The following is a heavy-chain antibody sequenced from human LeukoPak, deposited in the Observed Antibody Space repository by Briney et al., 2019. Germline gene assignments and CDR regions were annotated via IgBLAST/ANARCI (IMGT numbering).Heavy chain of an antibody. Sequence: SETLSLTCTVSGGSISSCYWSWIRQPPGKGLEWIGYIYTSGSTNYNPSLKSRVTISVDTSKNQFSLKLSSVTAADTAVYYCARTTRYYYYYMDVWGKGTTVTVSS. V-gene: IGHV4-4*09. CDR3: ARTTRYYYYYMDV. CDR1: GGSISSCY. D-gene: IGHD4-17*01. CDR2: IYTSGST. J-gene: IGHJ6*03.